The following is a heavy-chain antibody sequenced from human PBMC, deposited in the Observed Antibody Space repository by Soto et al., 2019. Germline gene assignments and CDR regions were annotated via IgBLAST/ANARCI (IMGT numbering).Heavy chain of an antibody. J-gene: IGHJ4*02. Sequence: QVQLQESGPGLVKPSQTLSLTCTVSCGSISSGGYYWSWIRQHPGKGLEWIGYIYYSGSTYYNPSLKSRVTISVDTSENQFSLKLSSVTAADTAVYHCARGHHSGYDHFDYWGQGILVTVSS. CDR1: CGSISSGGYY. V-gene: IGHV4-31*03. CDR2: IYYSGST. D-gene: IGHD5-12*01. CDR3: ARGHHSGYDHFDY.